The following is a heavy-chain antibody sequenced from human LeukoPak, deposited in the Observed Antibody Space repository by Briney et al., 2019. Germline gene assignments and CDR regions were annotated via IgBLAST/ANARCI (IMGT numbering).Heavy chain of an antibody. Sequence: QTVSLTCAISGDSVSSNSAAWNWIRQSPSRGLEWLGRTYHRSRWWDDYAVSERSRITINPDTSKNQFSLQLKSVTPEDTAVYYCARIVGGSQDFWGQGPLEPVSS. CDR3: ARIVGGSQDF. CDR1: GDSVSSNSAA. D-gene: IGHD3-16*02. CDR2: TYHRSRWWD. V-gene: IGHV6-1*01. J-gene: IGHJ4*02.